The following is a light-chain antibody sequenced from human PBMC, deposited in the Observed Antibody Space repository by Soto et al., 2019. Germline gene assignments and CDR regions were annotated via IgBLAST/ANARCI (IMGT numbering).Light chain of an antibody. CDR3: QQRSNSFP. Sequence: EIVLTQSPATLSLSPGERATLSCRASQSVSSYLAWYQQKPCQAPRLLIYDASNRATGIPARFSASGSGTDFTLTISSLEPEDFAVYYCQQRSNSFPFGPGTKVDIK. CDR2: DAS. V-gene: IGKV3-11*01. CDR1: QSVSSY. J-gene: IGKJ3*01.